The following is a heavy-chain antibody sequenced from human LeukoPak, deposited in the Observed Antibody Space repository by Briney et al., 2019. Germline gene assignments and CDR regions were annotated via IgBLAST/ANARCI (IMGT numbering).Heavy chain of an antibody. J-gene: IGHJ4*02. V-gene: IGHV4-59*11. D-gene: IGHD3-10*01. CDR3: ARTSYHYNSGDYGWYFDY. CDR2: IYYSGIT. CDR1: GGSISSQY. Sequence: PSETLSLTCTVSGGSISSQYWSLIRQPPGKGLEWIGYIYYSGITKYSPSLKSRVTISVDTSKNQFSLRLTSVTDADTAVYYCARTSYHYNSGDYGWYFDYWGQGTLVTVSA.